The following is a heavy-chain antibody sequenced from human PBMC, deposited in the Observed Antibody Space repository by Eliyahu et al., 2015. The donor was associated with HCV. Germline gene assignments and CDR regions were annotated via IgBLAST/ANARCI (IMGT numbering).Heavy chain of an antibody. CDR2: IIVFFGKA. CDR3: ARGYSTGYNGMDV. D-gene: IGHD4-11*01. J-gene: IGHJ6*02. Sequence: LVQSGAEVKKPGSSVKVSCEASGGTLSSSSVVSWVRQAPGQGLEWMGGIIVFFGKANYAQDFQGRVTITADESTSTVYMELSSLRSEDTAVYYCARGYSTGYNGMDVWGQGTTVTVSS. CDR1: GGTLSSSSV. V-gene: IGHV1-69*01.